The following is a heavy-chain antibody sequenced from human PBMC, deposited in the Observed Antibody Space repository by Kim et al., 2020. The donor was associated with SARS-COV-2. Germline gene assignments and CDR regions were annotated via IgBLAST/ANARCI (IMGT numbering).Heavy chain of an antibody. Sequence: SETLSLTCTVSGGSISSSSYYWGWIRQPPGKGLEWIGSIYYSGSTYYNPSLKSRVTISVDTSKNQFSLKLSSVTAADTAVYYCARRLRDGYTPHFDYWGQGTLVTVSS. D-gene: IGHD5-12*01. CDR2: IYYSGST. V-gene: IGHV4-39*01. J-gene: IGHJ4*02. CDR3: ARRLRDGYTPHFDY. CDR1: GGSISSSSYY.